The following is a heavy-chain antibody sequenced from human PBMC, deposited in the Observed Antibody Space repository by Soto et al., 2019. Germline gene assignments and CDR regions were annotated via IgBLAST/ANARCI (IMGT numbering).Heavy chain of an antibody. Sequence: SETLSLTCGVSGGSLSGATYSWNWIRQPPGKGLEWIGYIFPSGTTYYNPSPKSRVTISIDVSKNQFSLSLRSLTAADTAVYYCARSREFDYWSQGTLVTVSS. J-gene: IGHJ4*02. V-gene: IGHV4-30-2*01. CDR3: ARSREFDY. CDR2: IFPSGTT. CDR1: GGSLSGATYS.